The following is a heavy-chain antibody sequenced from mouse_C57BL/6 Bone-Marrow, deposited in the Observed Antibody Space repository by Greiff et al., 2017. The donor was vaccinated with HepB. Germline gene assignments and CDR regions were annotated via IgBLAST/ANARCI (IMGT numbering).Heavy chain of an antibody. Sequence: EVMLVESGGGLVQPGGSLSLSCVASGFTFTDYYMSWVRQPPGKALEWLGFIRNKANGYTTEYSASVKGRFTISRDNSQSILYLQMNALRAEDSATYYCARSLITTVVAPDYWGQGTTLTVSS. CDR1: GFTFTDYY. D-gene: IGHD1-1*01. CDR2: IRNKANGYTT. CDR3: ARSLITTVVAPDY. V-gene: IGHV7-3*01. J-gene: IGHJ2*01.